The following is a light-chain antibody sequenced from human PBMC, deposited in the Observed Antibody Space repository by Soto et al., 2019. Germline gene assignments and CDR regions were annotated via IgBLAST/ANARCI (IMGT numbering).Light chain of an antibody. Sequence: EIVLTQSPATLSLSPGQRATLFCRASQNVNNYLAWYQQKPGQAPRLLIYDASNRATGIPARFSGSGSGTDFTLNISSLEHEDFVVYYAQHQNYWPAIRVGQATRPEMK. CDR3: QHQNYWPAIR. V-gene: IGKV3-11*01. CDR1: QNVNNY. J-gene: IGKJ5*01. CDR2: DAS.